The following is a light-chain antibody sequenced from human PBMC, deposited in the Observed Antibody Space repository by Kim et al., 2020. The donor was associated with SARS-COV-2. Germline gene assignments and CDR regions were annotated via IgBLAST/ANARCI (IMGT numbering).Light chain of an antibody. V-gene: IGKV1-5*03. Sequence: VSVGDRVTVTCRASQSITNRLAWYQQKPGKAPELLIYRASILQTGVPSRFSGGGSGTEFTLTISSLQPDDFATYYCQQYHSYPITFGQGTRLEIK. CDR2: RAS. CDR1: QSITNR. CDR3: QQYHSYPIT. J-gene: IGKJ5*01.